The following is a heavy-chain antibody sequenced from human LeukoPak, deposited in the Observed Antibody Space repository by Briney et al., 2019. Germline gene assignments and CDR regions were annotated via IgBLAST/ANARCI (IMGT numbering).Heavy chain of an antibody. CDR2: IYYGGST. J-gene: IGHJ4*02. CDR3: ARVYSSGYYYVDY. D-gene: IGHD3-22*01. V-gene: IGHV4-39*07. Sequence: SETLSLTCTVSGGSISSSSYYWAWIRQPPGKGLEWIGSIYYGGSTNYNPSLKSRVTISVDTSKNQFSLKLSSVTAADTAVYYCARVYSSGYYYVDYWGQGTLVTVSS. CDR1: GGSISSSSYY.